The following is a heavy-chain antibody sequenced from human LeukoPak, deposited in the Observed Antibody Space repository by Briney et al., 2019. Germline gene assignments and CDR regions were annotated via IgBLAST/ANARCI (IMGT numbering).Heavy chain of an antibody. CDR3: ARETTGSSAFDI. Sequence: GGSLRLSCAASGFTFSSYAMSWVRQAPGKGLEWVSTVSGGAVGTYYADSVKGRFTISRDNSKNTLYLQMNSLRAEDTAVYYCARETTGSSAFDIWGQGTMVTVSS. CDR2: VSGGAVGT. V-gene: IGHV3-23*01. CDR1: GFTFSSYA. J-gene: IGHJ3*02. D-gene: IGHD4-11*01.